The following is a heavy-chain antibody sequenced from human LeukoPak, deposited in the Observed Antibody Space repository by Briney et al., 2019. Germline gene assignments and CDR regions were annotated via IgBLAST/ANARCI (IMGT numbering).Heavy chain of an antibody. V-gene: IGHV1-46*01. J-gene: IGHJ3*02. CDR3: ARGPLSMIVASDAFDI. CDR1: GYTFTSYY. Sequence: ASVKVSCKASGYTFTSYYMHWVRQAPGQGLEWMGIINPSGGSTSYAQKFQGRVTMTRDTSTSTVYMELSSLRSEDTAVYYCARGPLSMIVASDAFDIWGQGTMVTVSS. D-gene: IGHD3-22*01. CDR2: INPSGGST.